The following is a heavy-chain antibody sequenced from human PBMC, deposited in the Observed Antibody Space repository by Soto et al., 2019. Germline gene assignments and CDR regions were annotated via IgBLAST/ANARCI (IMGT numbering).Heavy chain of an antibody. CDR3: ARRGPGAYFDY. J-gene: IGHJ4*02. D-gene: IGHD2-8*02. CDR1: GFTFSSYA. V-gene: IGHV3-23*01. Sequence: EVQLLDSGGGLVQPGGSLRLSCAASGFTFSSYAMNWVRQAPGKGLEWVSVISGSGDSTYYADSVKGRFTISRDNSKNTLYLRMNSLRPEDTAVYYCARRGPGAYFDYWGQGTLVTVSS. CDR2: ISGSGDST.